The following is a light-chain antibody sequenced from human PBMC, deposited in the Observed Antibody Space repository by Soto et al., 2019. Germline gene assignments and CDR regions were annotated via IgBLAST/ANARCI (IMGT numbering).Light chain of an antibody. CDR3: QKYNNAPRT. CDR2: AAS. CDR1: QGISNY. Sequence: DIQMTQSPSSLSASVGDTVTITCRASQGISNYLAWYQQKPGQVPNLLIYAASTLQSGVPSRFSGSGSGTDFTLTISSLRPEDVATDYCQKYNNAPRTFVQGTKVDI. V-gene: IGKV1-27*01. J-gene: IGKJ1*01.